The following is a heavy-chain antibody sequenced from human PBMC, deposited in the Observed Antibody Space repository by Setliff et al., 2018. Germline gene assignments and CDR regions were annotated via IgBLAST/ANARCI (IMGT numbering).Heavy chain of an antibody. V-gene: IGHV4-39*07. CDR1: GGSISSRSYY. Sequence: PSETLSLTCTVSGGSISSRSYYWGWIRQPPGKELEWIGSIYYSGSTYYKPSLKSRVTISVDTSKNQFSLKLSSVTAADTAVYYCARVPSYGSGSYYYYYYGMDVWGQGTTVTVSS. D-gene: IGHD3-10*01. CDR2: IYYSGST. CDR3: ARVPSYGSGSYYYYYYGMDV. J-gene: IGHJ6*02.